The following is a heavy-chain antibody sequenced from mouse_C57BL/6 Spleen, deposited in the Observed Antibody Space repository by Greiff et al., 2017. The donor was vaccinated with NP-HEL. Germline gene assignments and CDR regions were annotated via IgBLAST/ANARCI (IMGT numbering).Heavy chain of an antibody. Sequence: QGQLQQSGPELVKPGASVKISCKASGYAFSSSWMNWVKQRPGKGLEWIGRIYPGDGDTNYNGKFKGKATLTADKSSSTAYMQLSSLTSEDSAVYFCARGGYDEFGYAMDYWGQGTLVTVSS. V-gene: IGHV1-82*01. D-gene: IGHD2-2*01. CDR2: IYPGDGDT. J-gene: IGHJ4*01. CDR1: GYAFSSSW. CDR3: ARGGYDEFGYAMDY.